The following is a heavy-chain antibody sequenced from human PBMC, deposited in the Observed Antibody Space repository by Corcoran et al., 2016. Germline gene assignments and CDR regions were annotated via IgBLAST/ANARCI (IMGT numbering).Heavy chain of an antibody. D-gene: IGHD1-20*01. J-gene: IGHJ6*02. V-gene: IGHV4-34*01. CDR1: GGSFSGYY. Sequence: QVQLQQWGAGLLKPSETLSLTCAVFGGSFSGYYWSWIRQPPGKGLEWIGEINHSGSTNYNPSLKSRVTISVDTSKNQFSLKLSAVTAADTAVYYCAKIAGILGVWGQGTTVTVSS. CDR3: AKIAGILGV. CDR2: INHSGST.